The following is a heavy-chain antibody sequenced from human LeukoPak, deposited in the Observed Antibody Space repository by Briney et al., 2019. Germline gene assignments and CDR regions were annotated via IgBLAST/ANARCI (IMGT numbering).Heavy chain of an antibody. CDR1: GYTFTNSY. CDR2: INPDGGNT. CDR3: AREEGNWGDAFDI. Sequence: ASVKVSCKASGYTFTNSYIHWVRQAPGQVLEWMGLINPDGGNTNYAQNFQGRVTMTTDTSTSTAYMELRSLRSDDTAVYYCAREEGNWGDAFDIWGQGTMVTVSS. J-gene: IGHJ3*02. V-gene: IGHV1-46*01. D-gene: IGHD7-27*01.